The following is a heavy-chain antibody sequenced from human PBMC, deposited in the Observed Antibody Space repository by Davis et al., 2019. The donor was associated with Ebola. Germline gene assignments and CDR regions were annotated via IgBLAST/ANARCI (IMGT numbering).Heavy chain of an antibody. D-gene: IGHD6-13*01. J-gene: IGHJ6*02. V-gene: IGHV3-11*01. Sequence: EGSLRLSCAASGFTFSDYYMSWIRQAPGKGLEWVSYISSSGSTIYYADSVKGRFTISRDNAKNSLYLQMNSLRAEDTAVYYCARDTYSSSWYEAYYYYYYGMDVWGQGTTVTVSS. CDR3: ARDTYSSSWYEAYYYYYYGMDV. CDR1: GFTFSDYY. CDR2: ISSSGSTI.